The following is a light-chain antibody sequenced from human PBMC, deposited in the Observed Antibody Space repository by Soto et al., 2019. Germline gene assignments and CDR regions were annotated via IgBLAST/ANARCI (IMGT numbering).Light chain of an antibody. CDR2: DVS. CDR3: SSYTSSSTHV. V-gene: IGLV2-14*03. Sequence: QSVLTQPASVSGSPGPSITISCTGTSSDVGAYTFVSWYQQHPDKVPKLMIFDVSRRPSGVSDRFSGSKSGNTASLTISGLQPEDEADYYCSSYTSSSTHVFGSGTKVTVL. CDR1: SSDVGAYTF. J-gene: IGLJ1*01.